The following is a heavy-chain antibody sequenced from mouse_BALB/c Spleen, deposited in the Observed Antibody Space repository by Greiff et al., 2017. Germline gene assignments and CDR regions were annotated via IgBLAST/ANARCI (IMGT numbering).Heavy chain of an antibody. V-gene: IGHV1-9*01. CDR2: ILPGSGST. J-gene: IGHJ3*01. CDR1: GYTFSSYW. D-gene: IGHD3-1*01. Sequence: QVQLQQSGAELMKPGASVKISCKATGYTFSSYWIEWVKQRPGHGLEWIGEILPGSGSTNYNEKFKGKATFTADPSSNTAYMQLSSLTSEDSAVYYCARSLRGLHELVWFAYWGQGTLVTVSA. CDR3: ARSLRGLHELVWFAY.